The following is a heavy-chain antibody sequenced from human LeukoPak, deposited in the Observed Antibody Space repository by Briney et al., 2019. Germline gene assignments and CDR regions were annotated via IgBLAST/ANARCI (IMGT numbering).Heavy chain of an antibody. J-gene: IGHJ4*02. CDR3: AKDYGSGVH. Sequence: PGRSLRLSCAASGFTFDDYAMHWVWQAPGKGLEWVSGISWNSGSIGYADSVKGRFTISRDNAKNSLYLQMNSLRAEDTALHYCAKDYGSGVHWGQGTLVTVSS. CDR1: GFTFDDYA. V-gene: IGHV3-9*01. D-gene: IGHD3-10*01. CDR2: ISWNSGSI.